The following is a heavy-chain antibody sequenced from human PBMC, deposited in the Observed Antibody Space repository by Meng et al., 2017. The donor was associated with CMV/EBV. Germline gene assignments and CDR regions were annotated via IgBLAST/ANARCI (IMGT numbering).Heavy chain of an antibody. J-gene: IGHJ5*02. Sequence: ETLSLTCAASGFTFSSYAMSWVRQAPGKGLEWVSAISGSGGSTYYADSVKGRFTISRDNSKNTLYLQMNSLRAEDTAVYYCAKWGHSGYDPWGQGTLVTVSS. D-gene: IGHD5-12*01. CDR1: GFTFSSYA. CDR3: AKWGHSGYDP. CDR2: ISGSGGST. V-gene: IGHV3-23*01.